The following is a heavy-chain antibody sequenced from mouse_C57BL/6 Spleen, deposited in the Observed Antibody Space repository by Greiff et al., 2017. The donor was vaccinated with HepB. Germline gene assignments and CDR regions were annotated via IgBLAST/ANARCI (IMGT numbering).Heavy chain of an antibody. CDR2: INPNNGGT. J-gene: IGHJ1*03. CDR1: GYTFTDYY. Sequence: VQLQQSGPELVKPGASVKISCKASGYTFTDYYMNWVKQSHGKSLEWIGDINPNNGGTSYNQKFKGKATLTVDKSSSTAYMELRSLTSEDSAVYYCAHPPYYYGSSKYFDVWGTGTTVTVSS. V-gene: IGHV1-26*01. CDR3: AHPPYYYGSSKYFDV. D-gene: IGHD1-1*01.